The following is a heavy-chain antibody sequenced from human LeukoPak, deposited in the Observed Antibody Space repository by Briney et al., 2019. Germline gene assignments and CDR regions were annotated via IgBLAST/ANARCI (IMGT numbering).Heavy chain of an antibody. V-gene: IGHV3-30-3*01. J-gene: IGHJ4*02. CDR3: ARVPAAGIRWYFDY. Sequence: GGSLRLSCAASGFTFSSYAMHWVRQAPGKGLEWVAVISYDGSNKYYADSVKGRFTISRDNSENTLYLQMNSLRAEDTAVYYCARVPAAGIRWYFDYWGQETLVTVSS. CDR1: GFTFSSYA. D-gene: IGHD6-13*01. CDR2: ISYDGSNK.